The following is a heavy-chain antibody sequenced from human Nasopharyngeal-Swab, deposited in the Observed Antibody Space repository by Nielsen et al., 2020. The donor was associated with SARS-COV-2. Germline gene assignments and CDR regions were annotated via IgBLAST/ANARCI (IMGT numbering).Heavy chain of an antibody. Sequence: VCQAAGRGVLWVSYISSSSSTIYYADSVKGRFTISRDNAKNSLYLQMNSLRAEDTAVYYCARGGRWWATTSRANNWFDPWGQGTLVTVSS. J-gene: IGHJ5*02. CDR3: ARGGRWWATTSRANNWFDP. D-gene: IGHD1/OR15-1a*01. CDR2: ISSSSSTI. V-gene: IGHV3-48*04.